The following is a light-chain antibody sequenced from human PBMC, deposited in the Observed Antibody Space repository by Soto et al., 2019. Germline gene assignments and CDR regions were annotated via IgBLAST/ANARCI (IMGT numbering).Light chain of an antibody. V-gene: IGKV4-1*01. CDR1: QIVLYNVINKNH. CDR3: QQRYSKPLT. J-gene: IGKJ1*01. CDR2: WAS. Sequence: DIVMTQSPDSLAVSLGERATINCKSSQIVLYNVINKNHLGWYQQKPGQPPKLLIYWASTREFVVPDRFSGSGSGPAFTLTSSSLQADDVAIYYCQQRYSKPLTFGQGNQVEI.